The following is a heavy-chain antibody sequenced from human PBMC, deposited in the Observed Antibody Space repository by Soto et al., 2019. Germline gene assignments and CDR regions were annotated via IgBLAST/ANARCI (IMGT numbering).Heavy chain of an antibody. Sequence: GGSLRLSCAASGFTFSSYSMNWVRQAPGKGLEWVSYISSSSSTIYYADSVKGRFTISRDNAKNSLYLQMNSLRDEDTAVYYCARGVSQALRFLEWSSHYYYYGMDVWGQGTTVTVSS. CDR2: ISSSSSTI. CDR1: GFTFSSYS. V-gene: IGHV3-48*02. J-gene: IGHJ6*02. CDR3: ARGVSQALRFLEWSSHYYYYGMDV. D-gene: IGHD3-3*01.